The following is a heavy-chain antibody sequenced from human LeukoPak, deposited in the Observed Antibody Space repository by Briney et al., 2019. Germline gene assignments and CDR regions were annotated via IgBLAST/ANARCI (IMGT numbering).Heavy chain of an antibody. CDR3: AKGGYSSSWYEDY. V-gene: IGHV3-9*01. Sequence: GGSLRLSCAASGFTFYDYAMHWVRQAPGKGLEWVSGTSWNRGSIGYADSVKGRFTISRDNAKNSLYLQMNSLRAEDTALYYCAKGGYSSSWYEDYWGQGTLVTVSS. J-gene: IGHJ4*02. CDR1: GFTFYDYA. D-gene: IGHD6-13*01. CDR2: TSWNRGSI.